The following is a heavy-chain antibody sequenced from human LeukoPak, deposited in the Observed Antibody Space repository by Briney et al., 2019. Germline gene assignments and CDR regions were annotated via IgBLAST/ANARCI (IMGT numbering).Heavy chain of an antibody. Sequence: GGSLRLPCAGSGFTFSSYAMSWVRQAPGKGLEWVSGISGSGSSTHYAGSVKGRFTISRDNSKSTLYLQRSSLRDEDTAVYYCANYRSWGQGTLVTVSS. CDR2: ISGSGSST. D-gene: IGHD1-14*01. CDR3: ANYRS. CDR1: GFTFSSYA. V-gene: IGHV3-23*01. J-gene: IGHJ4*02.